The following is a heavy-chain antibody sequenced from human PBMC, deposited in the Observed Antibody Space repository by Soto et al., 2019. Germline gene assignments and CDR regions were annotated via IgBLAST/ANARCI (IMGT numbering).Heavy chain of an antibody. CDR2: INAGNGNT. Sequence: ASVKVSCQASGYTFTNYAMHWVRQAPGQRLEWMGWINAGNGNTKYSQQFQGRVTITRDTSASTAYMELSSLRSEDTAVYYCARSSGYYYLEYWGQGTLVTVSS. CDR3: ARSSGYYYLEY. CDR1: GYTFTNYA. J-gene: IGHJ4*02. D-gene: IGHD3-22*01. V-gene: IGHV1-3*01.